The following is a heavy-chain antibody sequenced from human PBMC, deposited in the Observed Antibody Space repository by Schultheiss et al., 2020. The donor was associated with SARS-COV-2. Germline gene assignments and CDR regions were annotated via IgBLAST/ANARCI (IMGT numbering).Heavy chain of an antibody. D-gene: IGHD1-26*01. V-gene: IGHV3-21*04. Sequence: GGSLRLSCAASGFTFSSYSMNWVRQAPGKGLEWVSSISSSSSYIYYADSVKGRFTISRDNAKNSLYLQMNSLRAEDTALYYCAKGLGWELSYYFDYWGQGTLVTVSS. CDR2: ISSSSSYI. J-gene: IGHJ4*02. CDR3: AKGLGWELSYYFDY. CDR1: GFTFSSYS.